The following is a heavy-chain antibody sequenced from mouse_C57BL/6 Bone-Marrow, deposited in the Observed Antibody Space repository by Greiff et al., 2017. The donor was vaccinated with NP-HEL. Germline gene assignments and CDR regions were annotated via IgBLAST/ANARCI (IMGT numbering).Heavy chain of an antibody. CDR2: ISNGGGCT. Sequence: EVMLVESGGGLVQPGGSLKLSCAASGFTFSDYYMYWVRQTPEKRLEWVAYISNGGGCTYYPDTVKGRFTISRDNAKNTLYLQMSRLKSEDTAMYYCARRRRAMDYWGQGTSVTVSS. CDR1: GFTFSDYY. CDR3: ARRRRAMDY. J-gene: IGHJ4*01. V-gene: IGHV5-12*01.